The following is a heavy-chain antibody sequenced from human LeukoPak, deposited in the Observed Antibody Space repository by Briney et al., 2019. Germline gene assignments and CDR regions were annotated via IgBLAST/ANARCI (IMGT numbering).Heavy chain of an antibody. D-gene: IGHD3-3*01. CDR2: IKQDGSEK. Sequence: GGSLRLSCAASGFTFSSYWMSWVRQAPGKGLEWVANIKQDGSEKYYVDSVKGRFTISRDNAKNSLYLQMNSLRAGDTAVYYCAREYYDFWSGYYLDYWGQGTLVTVSS. V-gene: IGHV3-7*03. J-gene: IGHJ4*02. CDR1: GFTFSSYW. CDR3: AREYYDFWSGYYLDY.